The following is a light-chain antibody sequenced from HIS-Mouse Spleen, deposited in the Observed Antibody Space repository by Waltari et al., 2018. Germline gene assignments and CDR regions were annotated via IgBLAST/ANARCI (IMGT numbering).Light chain of an antibody. CDR1: SSNIGAVYD. Sequence: QSVLTQPPSVSGAPGQRVTISCTGRSSNIGAVYDVHVYQQLPGTAPRLLIYGNSNRPSGVPDRFSGSKSGTSASLAITGLQAEDEADYYCQSYDSSLSGWVFGGGTKLTVL. CDR2: GNS. CDR3: QSYDSSLSGWV. V-gene: IGLV1-40*01. J-gene: IGLJ3*02.